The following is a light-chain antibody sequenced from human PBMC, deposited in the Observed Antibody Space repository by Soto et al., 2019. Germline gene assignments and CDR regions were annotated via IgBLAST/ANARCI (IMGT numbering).Light chain of an antibody. V-gene: IGKV3-11*01. CDR2: DAS. Sequence: EIVLTQSPATLSLSPGERATLSCRASQSVSSYLAWYQQKPGQAPRLLIYDASHRATGIPARFSGIGAGTDFTLTISSLEHEDCAVYYFQQRSNGPITFGQGTRLEIK. CDR3: QQRSNGPIT. CDR1: QSVSSY. J-gene: IGKJ5*01.